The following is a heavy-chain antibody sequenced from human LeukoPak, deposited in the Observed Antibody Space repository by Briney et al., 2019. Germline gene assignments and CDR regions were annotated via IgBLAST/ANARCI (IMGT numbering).Heavy chain of an antibody. CDR3: ARDRITMVRGVIILYNWFDP. Sequence: GCLRLSCAASGCTFSSYWMHWVRQAPGKRLVWVSRINSDGSSTSYADSVKGRFTLSRDNAKTTLSLQMNSLRAEDTAVYYCARDRITMVRGVIILYNWFDPWGQGTLVTVSS. D-gene: IGHD3-10*01. CDR1: GCTFSSYW. J-gene: IGHJ5*02. CDR2: INSDGSST. V-gene: IGHV3-74*01.